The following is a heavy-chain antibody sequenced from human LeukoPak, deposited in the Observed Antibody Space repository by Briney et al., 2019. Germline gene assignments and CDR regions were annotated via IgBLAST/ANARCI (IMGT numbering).Heavy chain of an antibody. CDR3: ARGYDFWSGSHDY. D-gene: IGHD3-3*01. Sequence: PGGSLRLSCAASGFTFSSYGMHWVRQAPGKGLEWVAVISYDGSNKYYADSVKGRFTISRDNSKNTLYLQMNSLRAEDTAVYYCARGYDFWSGSHDYWGQGTLVTVSS. J-gene: IGHJ4*02. CDR2: ISYDGSNK. V-gene: IGHV3-30*03. CDR1: GFTFSSYG.